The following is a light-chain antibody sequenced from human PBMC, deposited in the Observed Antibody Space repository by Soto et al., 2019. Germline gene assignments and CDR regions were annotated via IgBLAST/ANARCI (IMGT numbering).Light chain of an antibody. CDR1: TSDDX. J-gene: IGLJ1*01. Sequence: LTQPASVSGSPGQSITISCTGTTSDDXVSWYQQPPGKAPKLLIYEVVNRHSEVDYRFSRYRSDKTASLTISWLQTEDEALYFWASYTSTNSWVCGTGTKVTV. CDR2: EVV. V-gene: IGLV2-14*01. CDR3: ASYTSTNSWV.